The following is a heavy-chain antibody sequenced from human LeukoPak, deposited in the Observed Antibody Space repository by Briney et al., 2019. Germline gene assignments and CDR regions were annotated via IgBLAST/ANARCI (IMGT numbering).Heavy chain of an antibody. V-gene: IGHV4-34*01. J-gene: IGHJ4*02. CDR3: ARGLTVAAAGTPFDY. Sequence: SETLSLTCAVYGGSFSGYYWSWIRQPPGKGLEWIGEINHSGSTNYNPSLKSRVTISVDTSKNQFSLKLSSVTAAGTAVYYCARGLTVAAAGTPFDYWGQGTLVTVSS. CDR1: GGSFSGYY. D-gene: IGHD6-13*01. CDR2: INHSGST.